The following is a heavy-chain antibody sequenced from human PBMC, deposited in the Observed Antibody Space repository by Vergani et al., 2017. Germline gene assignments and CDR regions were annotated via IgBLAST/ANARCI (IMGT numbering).Heavy chain of an antibody. V-gene: IGHV4-34*01. Sequence: QVQLQQWDAGLLKPSETLSLTCAVYGGSFSGYYWSWIRQPPGKGLEWIGEINHSGSSNYNPSLKSRVTISVDTSKNQFSLKLSSVTAADTAVYYCARGIIYQPLLSAFDIWGQGTMVTVSS. D-gene: IGHD2-2*01. CDR2: INHSGSS. J-gene: IGHJ3*02. CDR1: GGSFSGYY. CDR3: ARGIIYQPLLSAFDI.